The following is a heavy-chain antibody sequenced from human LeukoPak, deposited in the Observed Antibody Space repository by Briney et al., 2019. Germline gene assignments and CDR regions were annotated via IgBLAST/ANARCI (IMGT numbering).Heavy chain of an antibody. CDR1: GFTFSSYA. J-gene: IGHJ6*02. D-gene: IGHD6-19*01. V-gene: IGHV3-7*01. CDR3: ARDRGSSGWGEIYGMDV. Sequence: GGSLRLSCAASGFTFSSYAMHWVRQAPGKGLEWVANIKQDGSEKYYVDSVKGRFTISRDNSKNTLYLQMNSLRAEDTAVYYCARDRGSSGWGEIYGMDVWGQGTTVTVSS. CDR2: IKQDGSEK.